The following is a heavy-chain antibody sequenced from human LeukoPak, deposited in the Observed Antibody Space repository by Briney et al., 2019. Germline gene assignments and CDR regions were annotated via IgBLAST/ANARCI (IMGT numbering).Heavy chain of an antibody. CDR1: GFSFSYFG. Sequence: GGSLRLFCAASGFSFSYFGMHWVRQAPGKGLEWVAFIRYDGNNTYYADSVKGRFTISRDNSKNTLYLQMNSLRSEDTAVYYCANPSGLPGVDYWGQGTLVTVSS. D-gene: IGHD4-17*01. J-gene: IGHJ4*02. V-gene: IGHV3-30*02. CDR3: ANPSGLPGVDY. CDR2: IRYDGNNT.